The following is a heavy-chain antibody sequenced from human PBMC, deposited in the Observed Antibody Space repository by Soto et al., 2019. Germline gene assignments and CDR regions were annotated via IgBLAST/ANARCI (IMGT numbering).Heavy chain of an antibody. D-gene: IGHD4-17*01. J-gene: IGHJ6*03. CDR1: GGSFSGYY. Sequence: SETLSLTCAVYGGSFSGYYWSWIRQPPGKGLEWIGEINHSGSTNYNPSLKSRVTISVETSKNQFSLKLSSVTAADTAVYYCARGGRTVTTDYYYYMDVWGKGTTVTVSS. V-gene: IGHV4-34*01. CDR2: INHSGST. CDR3: ARGGRTVTTDYYYYMDV.